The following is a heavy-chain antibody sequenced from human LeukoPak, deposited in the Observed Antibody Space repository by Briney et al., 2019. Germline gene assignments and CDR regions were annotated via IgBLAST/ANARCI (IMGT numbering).Heavy chain of an antibody. J-gene: IGHJ4*02. CDR1: GGSISSSSNY. D-gene: IGHD5-12*01. Sequence: PSETLSRTCTVSGGSISSSSNYWVWIRQPPGKGLEWIGSIYYSGSTYYNPSLKSRVTISVDTSKNEFSLRLSSVTAADTAVYYCARDHYSAYDHPFDYWGQGTLVTVSS. V-gene: IGHV4-39*07. CDR3: ARDHYSAYDHPFDY. CDR2: IYYSGST.